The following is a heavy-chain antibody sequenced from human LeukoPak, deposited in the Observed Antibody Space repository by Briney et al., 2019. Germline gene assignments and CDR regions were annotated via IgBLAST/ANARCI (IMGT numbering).Heavy chain of an antibody. V-gene: IGHV4-4*07. CDR2: IYTSGST. J-gene: IGHJ3*02. CDR1: GGSISSYY. D-gene: IGHD6-19*01. CDR3: ARDPGIAVAGDFDAFDI. Sequence: SETLSLTCTVSGGSISSYYWSWIRQPAGKGLEWIGRIYTSGSTNYNPSLKSRVTMSVDTSKNQFSLKLSSVTAADTAVYYCARDPGIAVAGDFDAFDIWGQGTMVTVSS.